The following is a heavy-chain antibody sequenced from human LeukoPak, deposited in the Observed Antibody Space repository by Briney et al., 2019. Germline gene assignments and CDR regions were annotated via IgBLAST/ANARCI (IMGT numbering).Heavy chain of an antibody. J-gene: IGHJ4*02. D-gene: IGHD6-19*01. CDR1: GFTVSSNY. V-gene: IGHV3-53*01. CDR3: AAALTLGWYRVY. CDR2: IYSGGST. Sequence: GGSPRLSCAASGFTVSSNYMSWVRQAPGKGLEWVSVIYSGGSTYYADSVKGRFTISRDNSKNTLYLQMNSLRAEDTAVYYCAAALTLGWYRVYWGQGTLVTVSS.